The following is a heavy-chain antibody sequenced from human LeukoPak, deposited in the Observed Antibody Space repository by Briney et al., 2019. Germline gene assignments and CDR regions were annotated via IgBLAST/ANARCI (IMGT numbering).Heavy chain of an antibody. Sequence: GASVKVSCKASGGTFSSYAISWVRQAPGQGLEWMGGIIPIFGTANYAQKFQGRVTITADESTSTAYMELSSLRSEDTAVYYCAKIASDVPEATYFDYWGQGTLVTVSS. CDR3: AKIASDVPEATYFDY. CDR1: GGTFSSYA. V-gene: IGHV1-69*13. J-gene: IGHJ4*02. CDR2: IIPIFGTA.